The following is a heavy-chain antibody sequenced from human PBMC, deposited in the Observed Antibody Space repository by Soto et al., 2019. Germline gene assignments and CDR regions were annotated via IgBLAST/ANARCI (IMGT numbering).Heavy chain of an antibody. Sequence: QVQLQESGPGLVKPSQTLSLTCTVSGGSISSGGYYWSWIRQHPGKGLEWIGYIYHSGTTYYKSSLKSRLTISVDTSKNQFSLKLSSVTAADTAVYYCAGVTKYYDQYYFDYWGQGTLVTVSS. J-gene: IGHJ4*02. D-gene: IGHD3-22*01. CDR1: GGSISSGGYY. CDR2: IYHSGTT. CDR3: AGVTKYYDQYYFDY. V-gene: IGHV4-31*03.